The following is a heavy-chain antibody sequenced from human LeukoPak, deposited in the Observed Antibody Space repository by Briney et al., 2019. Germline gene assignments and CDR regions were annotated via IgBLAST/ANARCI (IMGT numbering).Heavy chain of an antibody. CDR2: IYPGDSDI. CDR3: ARPSSGIDY. D-gene: IGHD6-19*01. Sequence: GESLKISCKGSGYSFTNYWIGWVRQMPGKGLEWMGIIYPGDSDIRYSPSFQGQVTISADKFITTAYLQWSSLKASDTAMYFCARPSSGIDYWGQGTLVTVSS. V-gene: IGHV5-51*01. CDR1: GYSFTNYW. J-gene: IGHJ4*02.